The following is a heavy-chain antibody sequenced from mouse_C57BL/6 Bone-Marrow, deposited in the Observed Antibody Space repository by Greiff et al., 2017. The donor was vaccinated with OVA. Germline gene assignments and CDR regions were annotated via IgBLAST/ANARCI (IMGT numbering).Heavy chain of an antibody. V-gene: IGHV1-39*01. D-gene: IGHD2-2*01. CDR2: INPNSGTT. J-gene: IGHJ3*01. CDR3: ARDGYAWFAY. Sequence: EVKLQQSGPELVKPGASVKISCKASGYSFTDYNMNWVKQSNGTSLEWIGVINPNSGTTSYNQKFKGQATLTVDKSSRTAYMQRISLTSEDSAVYYCARDGYAWFAYWGQGTLVTVSA. CDR1: GYSFTDYN.